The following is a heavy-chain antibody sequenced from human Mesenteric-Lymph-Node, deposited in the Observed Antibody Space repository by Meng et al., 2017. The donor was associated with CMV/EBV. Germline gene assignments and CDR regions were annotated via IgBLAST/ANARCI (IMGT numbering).Heavy chain of an antibody. CDR3: ARDLVGGWFDP. J-gene: IGHJ5*02. CDR2: IYYSGSP. Sequence: CTVSCGSVSSGSYYWSWIRQPPGKGLEWIGYIYYSGSPSYKSSLKSRVTISVDTSKNQFSLKLSSVTAADTAVYYCARDLVGGWFDPWGQGTLVTVSS. D-gene: IGHD1-26*01. CDR1: CGSVSSGSYY. V-gene: IGHV4-61*01.